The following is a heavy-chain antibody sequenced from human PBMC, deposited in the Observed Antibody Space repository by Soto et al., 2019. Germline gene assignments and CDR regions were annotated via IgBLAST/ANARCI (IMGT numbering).Heavy chain of an antibody. CDR1: GFTISRYC. J-gene: IGHJ4*02. CDR2: INSDGSST. D-gene: IGHD2-15*01. CDR3: AREACSGGSCFYFGPDY. Sequence: GGALRLSCAASGFTISRYCMHWVRQAPGKGLVWVSRINSDGSSTYYADSVKGRFTISGDNAKNTLYLQMNSLRAEDTAVYYSAREACSGGSCFYFGPDYGGQGTLVTVSS. V-gene: IGHV3-74*01.